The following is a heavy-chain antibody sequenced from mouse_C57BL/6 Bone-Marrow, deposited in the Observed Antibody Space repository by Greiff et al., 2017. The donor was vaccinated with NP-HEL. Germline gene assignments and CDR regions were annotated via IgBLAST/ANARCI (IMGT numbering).Heavy chain of an antibody. CDR3: ERNGTTVVAKGYAMDY. CDR1: GYAFTSSW. CDR2: IYPGDGDT. J-gene: IGHJ4*01. V-gene: IGHV1-82*01. D-gene: IGHD1-1*01. Sequence: VQLVESGPELVKPGASVKISCTASGYAFTSSWMNWVKQRPGQGLEWIGRIYPGDGDTNYNGKFKGKATLTADKSSSTAYMQLSSLTSEDSAVYFCERNGTTVVAKGYAMDYWGQGTSVTVSS.